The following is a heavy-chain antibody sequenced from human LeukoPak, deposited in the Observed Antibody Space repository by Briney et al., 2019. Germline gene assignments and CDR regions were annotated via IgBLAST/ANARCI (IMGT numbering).Heavy chain of an antibody. Sequence: ASETLSLTCTVSGGSISSYYWSWIRQPPGKGLEWIGYIYYSGSTDYNPSLKSRVTISVDTSKNQFSLKLSSVTAADTAVYYCARQYYDSSGYYYFNAFDIWGQGTMVTVSS. CDR3: ARQYYDSSGYYYFNAFDI. D-gene: IGHD3-22*01. CDR1: GGSISSYY. J-gene: IGHJ3*02. V-gene: IGHV4-59*08. CDR2: IYYSGST.